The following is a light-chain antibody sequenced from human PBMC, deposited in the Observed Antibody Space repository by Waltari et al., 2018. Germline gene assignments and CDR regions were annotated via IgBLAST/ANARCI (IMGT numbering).Light chain of an antibody. Sequence: APRLIIYDVNQRPSGVPDRFSGSKSGTTASLAISGLQAEDEADYFCCSYAGTSHFLFGGGTRWVFGGGTKVTVL. J-gene: IGLJ3*02. CDR2: DVN. CDR3: CSYAGTSHFLFGGGTRWV. V-gene: IGLV2-11*01.